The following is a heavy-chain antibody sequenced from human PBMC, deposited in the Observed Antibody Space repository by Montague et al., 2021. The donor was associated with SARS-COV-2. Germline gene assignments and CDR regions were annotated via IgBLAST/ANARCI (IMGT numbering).Heavy chain of an antibody. CDR1: GGSFSGYY. CDR2: INHSGST. V-gene: IGHV4-34*01. D-gene: IGHD4-17*01. Sequence: SETLSLTCAVYGGSFSGYYWSWIRQPPGKGLEWIGEINHSGSTNYNPSLKSRVTMSVDTSKNQFSLKVSSVTAADTAVYYCARDYGDYSYYYGLDVWGQGTTVTVSS. CDR3: ARDYGDYSYYYGLDV. J-gene: IGHJ6*02.